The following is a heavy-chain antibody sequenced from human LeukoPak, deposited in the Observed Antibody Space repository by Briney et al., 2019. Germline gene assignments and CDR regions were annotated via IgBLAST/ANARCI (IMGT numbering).Heavy chain of an antibody. D-gene: IGHD3-10*01. CDR1: GFTFDDYG. J-gene: IGHJ4*02. CDR2: INRNGGST. CDR3: ARGFRNGPFDC. Sequence: AGTLTLSCEVSGFTFDDYGRSWIRQRPGRGLEWVSGINRNGGSTDYADSVRGRFTISRANAKNSHFLQMNSLRVEDTALYYCARGFRNGPFDCWGQGTLVTVSS. V-gene: IGHV3-20*04.